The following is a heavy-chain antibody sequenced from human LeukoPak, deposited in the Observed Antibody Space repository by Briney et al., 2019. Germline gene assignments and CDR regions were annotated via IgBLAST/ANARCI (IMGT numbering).Heavy chain of an antibody. Sequence: PGGSLRLSCAASGFTFSDYYMSWIRQAPGKGLEWLSYISSSGSTIYYADSVKGRFTISRDNAKNSLYLQMNSLRAEDTAVYYCARDEYYYDSSTGFDYWGQGTLVTVSS. CDR2: ISSSGSTI. V-gene: IGHV3-11*04. D-gene: IGHD3-22*01. CDR3: ARDEYYYDSSTGFDY. CDR1: GFTFSDYY. J-gene: IGHJ4*02.